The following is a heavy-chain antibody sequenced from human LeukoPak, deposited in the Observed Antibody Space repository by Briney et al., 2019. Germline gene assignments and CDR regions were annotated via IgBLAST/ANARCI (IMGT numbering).Heavy chain of an antibody. CDR3: ARVSGYSYGYSDYYYMDV. D-gene: IGHD5-18*01. J-gene: IGHJ6*03. CDR1: GGSISSYY. Sequence: SSETLSLTCTVSGGSISSYYWSWIRQPPGKGLEWIGYIYYSGSTNYNPSLKSRVTISVDTSKNQFSLKLSSVTAADTAVYYCARVSGYSYGYSDYYYMDVWGKGTTVTVSS. V-gene: IGHV4-59*01. CDR2: IYYSGST.